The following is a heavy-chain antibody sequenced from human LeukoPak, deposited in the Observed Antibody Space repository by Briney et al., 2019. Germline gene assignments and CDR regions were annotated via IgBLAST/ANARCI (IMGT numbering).Heavy chain of an antibody. D-gene: IGHD6-19*01. CDR3: ARVWSIAVAGPMPDTLPNFDY. J-gene: IGHJ4*02. CDR2: INPDSGFT. V-gene: IGHV1-2*02. Sequence: GASVKVSCKASGYKFTDDYMHWVRQAPGQGLEFMGWINPDSGFTNYAQKFKGRVTMTTDTSTSTAYMELRSLRSDDTAVYYCARVWSIAVAGPMPDTLPNFDYWGQGTLVTVSS. CDR1: GYKFTDDY.